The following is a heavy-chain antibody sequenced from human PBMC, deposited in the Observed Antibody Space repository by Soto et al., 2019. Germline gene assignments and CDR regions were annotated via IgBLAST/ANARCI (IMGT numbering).Heavy chain of an antibody. CDR1: GDTFSGYA. CDR3: ARVNQASSSCRSTFYYGMDV. V-gene: IGHV1-69*01. CDR2: IIPIFGTA. D-gene: IGHD6-6*01. Sequence: SVKVSCKAAGDTFSGYAIGWVRQAPGQGLEGMGGIIPIFGTANYAQKFQGRVTITADESTSTAYMELSSLRSEDTAVYYCARVNQASSSCRSTFYYGMDVWGQGTTVTVS. J-gene: IGHJ6*02.